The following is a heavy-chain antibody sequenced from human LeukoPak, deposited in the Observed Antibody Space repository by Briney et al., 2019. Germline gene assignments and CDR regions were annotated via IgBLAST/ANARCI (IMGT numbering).Heavy chain of an antibody. CDR3: ARHYDSSAYWYYFDY. CDR1: GGSISSYY. CDR2: INHSGST. D-gene: IGHD3-22*01. Sequence: SETLSLTCTVSGGSISSYYWSWIRQPPGKGLEWIGEINHSGSTNYNPSLKSRVTISVDTSKNQFSLNVNSVTAADTAVYFCARHYDSSAYWYYFDYWGQGSLVTVSS. V-gene: IGHV4-34*01. J-gene: IGHJ4*02.